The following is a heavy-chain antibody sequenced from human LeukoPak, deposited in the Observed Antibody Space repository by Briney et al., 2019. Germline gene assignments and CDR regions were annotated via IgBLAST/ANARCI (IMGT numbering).Heavy chain of an antibody. V-gene: IGHV4-39*01. Sequence: PSETLSLTCTVSGDSISTSNSYWGWIRQPPGKGLEWIGSIYYSGNTYYNASLKSRVTISVDTSKNQFSLKLTSVTAADTAVYYCARSLRAFLLGRFDYWGQGTLVTVSS. CDR1: GDSISTSNSY. CDR2: IYYSGNT. CDR3: ARSLRAFLLGRFDY. J-gene: IGHJ4*02. D-gene: IGHD3-16*01.